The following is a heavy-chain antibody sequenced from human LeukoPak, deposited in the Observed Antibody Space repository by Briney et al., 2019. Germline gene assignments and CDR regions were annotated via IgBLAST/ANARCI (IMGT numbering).Heavy chain of an antibody. J-gene: IGHJ4*02. D-gene: IGHD3-22*01. CDR3: ARALSRGYYYDSSGYYSL. V-gene: IGHV4-34*01. CDR2: INHSGSN. CDR1: GGSFSGYY. Sequence: NPSETLSLTCAVYGGSFSGYYWSWIRQPPGKGLEWIGGINHSGSNNYNPSLKSRVTISVDTSKNQFSLKLSSVTAADTAVYYCARALSRGYYYDSSGYYSLWGQGTLVTVSS.